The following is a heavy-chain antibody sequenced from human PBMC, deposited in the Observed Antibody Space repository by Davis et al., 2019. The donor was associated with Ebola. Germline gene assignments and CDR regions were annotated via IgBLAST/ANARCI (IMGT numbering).Heavy chain of an antibody. CDR3: TTDGGRV. CDR1: GFTFSSYS. V-gene: IGHV3-15*01. D-gene: IGHD3-16*01. Sequence: PGGSLRLSCAASGFTFSSYSMNWVRQAPGKGLEWVGRIKRESDGGTTEFATPVKGRFTISRDDSKSTLYLQMNNLKTEDTAVYYCTTDGGRVWGKGTTVTVSS. J-gene: IGHJ6*04. CDR2: IKRESDGGTT.